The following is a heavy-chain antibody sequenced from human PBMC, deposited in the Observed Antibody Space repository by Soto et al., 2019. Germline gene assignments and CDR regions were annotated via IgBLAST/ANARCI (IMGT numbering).Heavy chain of an antibody. CDR2: INAGNGNT. J-gene: IGHJ4*02. CDR3: ARAVAVPADFDY. Sequence: QVQLVQSGAEEKKPGASVKVSCKASGYTFTSYAMHWVRQAPGQRLEWMGWINAGNGNTKYSQKFQGRVTITRDTSVSAAYMELSSLRSDDTAVYYCARAVAVPADFDYWGQGTLVTVSS. D-gene: IGHD6-19*01. CDR1: GYTFTSYA. V-gene: IGHV1-3*05.